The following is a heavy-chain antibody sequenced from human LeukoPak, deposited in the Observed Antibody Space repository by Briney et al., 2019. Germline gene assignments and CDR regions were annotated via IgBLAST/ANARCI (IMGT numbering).Heavy chain of an antibody. Sequence: ASVKVSCKASGYTFTSYGISWVRQAPGQGLEWMGWISAYNGNTNYAQKLQGRVTMTTDTSTSTAYMELRSLRSDDTAVYYCARDPERITIFGVVIIPDYWGQGTLVTVSS. CDR3: ARDPERITIFGVVIIPDY. J-gene: IGHJ4*02. CDR1: GYTFTSYG. CDR2: ISAYNGNT. V-gene: IGHV1-18*01. D-gene: IGHD3-3*01.